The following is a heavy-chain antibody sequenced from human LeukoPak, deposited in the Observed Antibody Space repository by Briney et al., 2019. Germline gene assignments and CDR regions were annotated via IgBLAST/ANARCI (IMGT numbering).Heavy chain of an antibody. D-gene: IGHD3-16*02. CDR1: GFTVSSNY. CDR2: IYSGGST. V-gene: IGHV3-53*01. Sequence: GGSLRLSCAASGFTVSSNYMSWVRQDPGKGLEWVSVIYSGGSTYYADSVKGRFTISRDNSKNTLYLQMKGLRAGETAVYYCARPFLGELSFSLDYWGQGTLVTVSS. J-gene: IGHJ4*02. CDR3: ARPFLGELSFSLDY.